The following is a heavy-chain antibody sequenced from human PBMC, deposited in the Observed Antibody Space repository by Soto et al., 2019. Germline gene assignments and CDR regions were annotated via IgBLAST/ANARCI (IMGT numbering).Heavy chain of an antibody. D-gene: IGHD3-10*01. CDR2: INHGGST. CDR3: ARGTGNWFDP. Sequence: PSETLSLTCAVYDESFSGFYWSWVRQPPGKGLEWIGEINHGGSTNYNPSLKSRVTISVDTSKNQFSLKLTSVTAADTATYYCARGTGNWFDPWGQGTPVTVSS. V-gene: IGHV4-34*01. J-gene: IGHJ5*02. CDR1: DESFSGFY.